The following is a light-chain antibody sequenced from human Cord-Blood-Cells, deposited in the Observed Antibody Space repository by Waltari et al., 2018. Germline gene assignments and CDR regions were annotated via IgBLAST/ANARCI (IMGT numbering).Light chain of an antibody. CDR3: CSYAGSYTLGV. CDR2: DVS. Sequence: QSALTQPRSVSGSPGQSVTLSCTGTSSAVGGYNYLSWYQQHPGKAPKLMIYDVSKRPSGVPDRFSGSKSGNTASLTISGLQAEDEADYYCCSYAGSYTLGVFGTGTKVTVL. J-gene: IGLJ1*01. CDR1: SSAVGGYNY. V-gene: IGLV2-11*01.